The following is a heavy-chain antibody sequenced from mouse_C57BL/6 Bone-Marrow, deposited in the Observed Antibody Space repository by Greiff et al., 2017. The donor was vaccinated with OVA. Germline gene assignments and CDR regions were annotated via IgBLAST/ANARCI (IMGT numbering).Heavy chain of an antibody. CDR3: ARRLRWYFDV. Sequence: VQIQQSGPELVKPGASVKIPCKASGYTFTDYNMDWVKQSHGKSLEWIGDINPNNGGTIYNQKFKGKATLTVDKSSSTAYMELRSLTSEDTAVYYCARRLRWYFDVWGTGTTVTVSS. D-gene: IGHD1-1*01. CDR2: INPNNGGT. V-gene: IGHV1-18*01. CDR1: GYTFTDYN. J-gene: IGHJ1*03.